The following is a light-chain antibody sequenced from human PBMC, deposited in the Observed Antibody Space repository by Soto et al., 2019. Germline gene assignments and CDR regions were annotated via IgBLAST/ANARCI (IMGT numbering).Light chain of an antibody. CDR3: QQRSNWPPGRT. J-gene: IGKJ1*01. CDR2: DAS. CDR1: QSVSSY. V-gene: IGKV3-11*01. Sequence: EIVLTQSPATLSLSPGERATLSCRASQSVSSYLAWYQQKPGQAPRLLIYDASNRAPGIPARFSGSGSGTDFPRTISRLEPEDFDVYYCQQRSNWPPGRTFGQGTKVEIK.